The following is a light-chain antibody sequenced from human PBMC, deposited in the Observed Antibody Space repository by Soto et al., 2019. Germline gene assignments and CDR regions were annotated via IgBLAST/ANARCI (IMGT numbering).Light chain of an antibody. CDR1: QSVSSSY. V-gene: IGKV3-20*01. J-gene: IGKJ1*01. CDR3: QLYGSSPWT. CDR2: GVS. Sequence: EIVLTQSPGTLSLSPGERATLSCRASQSVSSSYLAWYQQKPGQAPRLLIYGVSSRATGIPDRFSGSGSGTDFTLTISRLEPEDFAVYYCQLYGSSPWTFGQGTKVEVK.